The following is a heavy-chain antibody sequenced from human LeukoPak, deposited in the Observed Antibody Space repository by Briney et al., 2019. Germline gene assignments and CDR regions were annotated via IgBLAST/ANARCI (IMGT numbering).Heavy chain of an antibody. D-gene: IGHD5-24*01. CDR3: ARGVEMATIYDY. CDR1: GGSISSYY. Sequence: SETLSLTCTVSGGSISSYYWSWIRQPPGKGLEWIGYIYYSGSTNHNPSLKSRVTISVDTSKNQFSLKLSSVTAADTAVYYCARGVEMATIYDYWGQGTLVTVSS. CDR2: IYYSGST. V-gene: IGHV4-59*01. J-gene: IGHJ4*02.